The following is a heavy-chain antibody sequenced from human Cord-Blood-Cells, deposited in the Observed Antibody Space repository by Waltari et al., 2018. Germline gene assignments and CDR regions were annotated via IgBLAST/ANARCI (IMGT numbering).Heavy chain of an antibody. CDR2: ISAYICNT. V-gene: IGHV1-18*01. Sequence: QVQLVQSGAEVKKPGASVKVSCKASGYTFTSYGISWVRQAPGQGLEWMGWISAYICNTNYAQKLQCRVTITTDTSTSTAYMELRSLRSDYTAVYYCVCLGATDAFDIWGQGTMVTVSS. CDR1: GYTFTSYG. D-gene: IGHD1-26*01. J-gene: IGHJ3*02. CDR3: VCLGATDAFDI.